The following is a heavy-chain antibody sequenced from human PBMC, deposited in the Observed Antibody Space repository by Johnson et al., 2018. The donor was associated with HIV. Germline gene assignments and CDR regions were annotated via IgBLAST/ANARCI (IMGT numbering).Heavy chain of an antibody. J-gene: IGHJ3*02. CDR1: GFTVSSKY. CDR2: IYSGGRT. D-gene: IGHD6-13*01. V-gene: IGHV3-53*01. CDR3: AKVRRGSSWYIAFDI. Sequence: MLLVESGGGLIQPGGSLRLSCAASGFTVSSKYMSWVRQAPGKGLEWVSLIYSGGRTYYADSVKGRFTISRDKSKNTLYLQMNSLRAEDTAVYYCAKVRRGSSWYIAFDIWGQGTMVTVSS.